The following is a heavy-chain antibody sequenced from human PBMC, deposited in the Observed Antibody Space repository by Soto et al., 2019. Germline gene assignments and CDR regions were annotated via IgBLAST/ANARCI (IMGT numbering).Heavy chain of an antibody. CDR1: GYTFTSYY. CDR3: ARGPQPYYYDSSGYYHFDY. Sequence: QVQLVQSGAEVNKPGASVKVSCKASGYTFTSYYMHWVRQAPGQGLEWMGIINPSRGSTSYEQKFQGRVTMTRDTSTSTVYMELSSLRSEDTAVYYCARGPQPYYYDSSGYYHFDYWGQGTLVTVSS. V-gene: IGHV1-46*01. D-gene: IGHD3-22*01. J-gene: IGHJ4*02. CDR2: INPSRGST.